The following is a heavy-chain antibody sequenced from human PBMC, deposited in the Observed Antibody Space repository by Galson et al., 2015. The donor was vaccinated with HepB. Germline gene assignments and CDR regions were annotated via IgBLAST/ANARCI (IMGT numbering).Heavy chain of an antibody. CDR1: GFTFSSYS. CDR2: ISSSGNSI. D-gene: IGHD6-13*01. Sequence: SLRLSCAASGFTFSSYSMNWVRQAPGKGLEWVSSISSSGNSIYYPDSLKGRFTISRDNAKNSLYLQMDSLRAEDTAVYYCVGSWGRSHNFDYWGQGTLVTVSS. V-gene: IGHV3-21*01. J-gene: IGHJ4*02. CDR3: VGSWGRSHNFDY.